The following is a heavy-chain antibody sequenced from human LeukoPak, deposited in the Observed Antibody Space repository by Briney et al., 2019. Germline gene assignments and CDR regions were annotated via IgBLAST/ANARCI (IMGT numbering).Heavy chain of an antibody. J-gene: IGHJ6*02. CDR1: GGSISSSSYY. V-gene: IGHV4-39*01. CDR3: VAYGSGDYYYYYGMDV. D-gene: IGHD3-16*01. CDR2: IYYSGST. Sequence: YPSETLSLTCTVSGGSISSSSYYWGWIRQPSGKGLEWIGSIYYSGSTYYNPSLKSRVTISVDTSKNQFSLKLSSVTAADTAVYYCVAYGSGDYYYYYGMDVWGQGTTVTVSS.